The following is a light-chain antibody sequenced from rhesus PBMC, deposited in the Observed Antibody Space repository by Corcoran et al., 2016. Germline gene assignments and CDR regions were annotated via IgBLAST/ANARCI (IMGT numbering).Light chain of an antibody. Sequence: DIQMTQSPSSLSASVGDRVTITCRASENVNNYLHWYQQKPGKAPKLLIYKASVAQSGVPSRFSGSGSGTDFSLTISSLQPEDFATYDCQHSYGTPVTFGGGTRVEVK. CDR2: KAS. CDR3: QHSYGTPVT. V-gene: IGKV1-74*01. J-gene: IGKJ4*01. CDR1: ENVNNY.